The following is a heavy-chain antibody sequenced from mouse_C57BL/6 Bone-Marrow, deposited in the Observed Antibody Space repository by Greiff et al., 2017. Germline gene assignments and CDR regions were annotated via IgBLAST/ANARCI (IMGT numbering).Heavy chain of an antibody. CDR1: GYTFTSYG. D-gene: IGHD1-1*01. J-gene: IGHJ1*03. Sequence: LQESGAELARPGASVKLSCKASGYTFTSYGISWVKQRTGQGLEWIGEIYPRSGNTYYNEKFKGKATLTADKSSSTAYMELRSLTSEDSAVYFCARETVVAHWYFDVWGTGTTVTVSS. CDR3: ARETVVAHWYFDV. CDR2: IYPRSGNT. V-gene: IGHV1-81*01.